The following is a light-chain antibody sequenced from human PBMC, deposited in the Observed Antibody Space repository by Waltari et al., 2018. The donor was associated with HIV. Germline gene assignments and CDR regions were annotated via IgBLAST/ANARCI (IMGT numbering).Light chain of an antibody. Sequence: QSVLTQSPSASGTPGQRVTISCSGSISNIGGNTVSWYQHLPGTAPKLLIYSDNPRPSGVPCRLPGPESGTSASLAISGLQSEDEADYYCAAWDANLNGRLFGGGTKLTVL. CDR3: AAWDANLNGRL. J-gene: IGLJ2*01. CDR1: ISNIGGNT. V-gene: IGLV1-44*01. CDR2: SDN.